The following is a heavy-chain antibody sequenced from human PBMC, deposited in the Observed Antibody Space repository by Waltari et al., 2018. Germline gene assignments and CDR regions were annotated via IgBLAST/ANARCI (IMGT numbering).Heavy chain of an antibody. J-gene: IGHJ4*02. V-gene: IGHV3-9*01. CDR3: AKDKGIRGTKFVGED. CDR1: GFTFDDYA. Sequence: EVQVVESGGGLVQPGGSLRLSCATSGFTFDDYAMHWVRQAPGKGLEWVSGITWDSCSRDYADSVKGRFTISRDNAKNSLYLQMNSLRVEDTAVYYCAKDKGIRGTKFVGEDWGQGTLVAVSS. CDR2: ITWDSCSR. D-gene: IGHD3-10*01.